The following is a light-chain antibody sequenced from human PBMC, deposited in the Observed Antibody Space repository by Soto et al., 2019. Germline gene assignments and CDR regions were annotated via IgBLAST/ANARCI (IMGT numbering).Light chain of an antibody. CDR1: SSNIGSKT. CDR3: AAWDASLNGYV. V-gene: IGLV1-44*01. CDR2: SNY. Sequence: QSVLTQPPSASGTPGQRVTISCSGSSSNIGSKTVNWYQQLPGAAPKLLIYSNYQRPSGVPVRFSGSKSGTSASLAISGLQSEDEADYYCAAWDASLNGYVFGTGSKGTVL. J-gene: IGLJ1*01.